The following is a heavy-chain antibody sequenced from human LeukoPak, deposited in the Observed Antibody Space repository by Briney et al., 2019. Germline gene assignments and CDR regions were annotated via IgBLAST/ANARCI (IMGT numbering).Heavy chain of an antibody. CDR3: ARQRQWLVGLPSNYFDY. CDR1: GGSFSGYY. J-gene: IGHJ4*02. Sequence: SETLSLTCAVYGGSFSGYYWSWIRQPPGKGLEWIGEINHSGSTNCNPSLKSRVTISVDTSKNQFSLKLSSVTAADTAVYYCARQRQWLVGLPSNYFDYWGQGTLVTVSS. D-gene: IGHD6-19*01. CDR2: INHSGST. V-gene: IGHV4-34*01.